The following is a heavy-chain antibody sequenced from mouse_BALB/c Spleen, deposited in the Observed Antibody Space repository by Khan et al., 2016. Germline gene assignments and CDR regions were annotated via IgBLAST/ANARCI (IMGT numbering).Heavy chain of an antibody. J-gene: IGHJ2*01. D-gene: IGHD2-3*01. CDR3: AVYDGYYGLVDY. V-gene: IGHV3-6*02. CDR1: GYSITSGYY. CDR2: ISYDGSN. Sequence: EVQLQESGPGLVKPSQSLSLTCSVTGYSITSGYYWNWIRQFPGNKLEWMGYISYDGSNNYNPSLKNRFSITRDTSKNQFFLKLNSVTTEDTATYYCAVYDGYYGLVDYWGQGTTLTVSS.